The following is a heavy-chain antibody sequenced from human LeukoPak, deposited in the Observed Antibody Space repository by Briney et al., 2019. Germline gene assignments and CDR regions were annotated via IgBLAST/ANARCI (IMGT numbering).Heavy chain of an antibody. J-gene: IGHJ4*02. D-gene: IGHD6-19*01. CDR2: ISGSGGST. CDR1: GFTFSSYA. Sequence: TGGSLRLSCAASGFTFSSYAMSWVRQAPGKGLEWVSAISGSGGSTYYADSVKGRFTISRDNSRNTLYLQMNSLRAEDTAVYYCAMSPGPYSSGWYYFDYWGQGTLVTVSS. V-gene: IGHV3-23*01. CDR3: AMSPGPYSSGWYYFDY.